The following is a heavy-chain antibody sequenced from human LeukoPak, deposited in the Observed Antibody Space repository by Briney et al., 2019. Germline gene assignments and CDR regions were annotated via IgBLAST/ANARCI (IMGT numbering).Heavy chain of an antibody. CDR3: ARRGVSSSSY. CDR1: GYSISSGYY. V-gene: IGHV4-38-2*02. D-gene: IGHD6-13*01. Sequence: PSETLSLTCTVSGYSISSGYYWGWIRQPPGKGLEWIGTIYHSGSTYHNPSLKSRVTISVDTSKNQFSLKLSSVTAADTAVYYCARRGVSSSSYWGQGTLVTVSS. J-gene: IGHJ4*02. CDR2: IYHSGST.